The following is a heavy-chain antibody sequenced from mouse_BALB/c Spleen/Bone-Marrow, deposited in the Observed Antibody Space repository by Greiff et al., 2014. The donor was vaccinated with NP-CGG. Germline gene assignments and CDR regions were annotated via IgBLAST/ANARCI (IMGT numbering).Heavy chain of an antibody. CDR3: ARRTLAMDY. J-gene: IGHJ4*01. Sequence: VQLQQSGPDLVRPGSSVKMSCKASDYTFTTYWMHWVKQRPGQGLEWIGMIDPSTSVTRLNQKFKDKATLIVDKSSNTAYMQLSSLTSEDSAVYYCARRTLAMDYWGQGTSVTVSS. CDR2: IDPSTSVT. V-gene: IGHV1-52*01. CDR1: DYTFTTYW.